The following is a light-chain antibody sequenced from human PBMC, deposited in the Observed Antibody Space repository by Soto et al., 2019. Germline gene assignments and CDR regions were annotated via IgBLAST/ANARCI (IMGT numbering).Light chain of an antibody. CDR2: AAS. CDR1: ESIRNN. J-gene: IGKJ1*01. CDR3: QQAYSTPRGA. Sequence: DIQMTQSPSSLSASVGDRVTITCRASESIRNNLNWYQQKPGKAPKLLIYAASTLQSGVPSRFSGGWSWKEFPLPLGSLQPGDFTTYYCQQAYSTPRGAFGQGTKVEFK. V-gene: IGKV1-39*01.